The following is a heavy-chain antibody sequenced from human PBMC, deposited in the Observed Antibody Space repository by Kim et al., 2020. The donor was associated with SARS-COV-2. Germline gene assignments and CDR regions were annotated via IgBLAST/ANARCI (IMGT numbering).Heavy chain of an antibody. Sequence: GGSLRLSCAASGFTFSSYSMNWVRQAPGKGLEWVSSISSSSSYIYYADSVKGRFTISRDNAKNSLYLQMNSLRAEDTAVYYCARLGWREETLYYYYGMDVWGQGTTVTVSS. CDR3: ARLGWREETLYYYYGMDV. CDR2: ISSSSSYI. CDR1: GFTFSSYS. V-gene: IGHV3-21*01. D-gene: IGHD2-15*01. J-gene: IGHJ6*02.